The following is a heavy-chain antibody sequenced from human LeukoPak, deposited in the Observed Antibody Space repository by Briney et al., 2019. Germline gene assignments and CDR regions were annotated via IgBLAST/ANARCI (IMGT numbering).Heavy chain of an antibody. J-gene: IGHJ5*02. D-gene: IGHD2-2*01. CDR3: AREGYCSSSSCNNWLDP. CDR1: GGSLSSYY. V-gene: IGHV4-59*01. Sequence: SETLSVTCTVSGGSLSSYYWSWIRQPPGKGLGWIGYIYYSGSTNYNPSLKSRVTMSVDTSKNQFSLKLTSVTAADTAVYYCAREGYCSSSSCNNWLDPWGQGTLVTVSS. CDR2: IYYSGST.